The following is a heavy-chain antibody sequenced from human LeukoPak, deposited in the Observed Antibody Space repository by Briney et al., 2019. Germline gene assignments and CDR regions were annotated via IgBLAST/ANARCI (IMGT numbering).Heavy chain of an antibody. V-gene: IGHV4-34*01. CDR2: INHSGST. CDR3: ARDDGPLGEFDY. Sequence: SETLSLTCAVYGGSFSGYYWSWIRQPPGKGLEWIGEINHSGSTNYNPSLKSRVTISVDTSKNQFSLKLSSVTAADTAVYYCARDDGPLGEFDYWGQGTLVTVSS. D-gene: IGHD3-16*01. CDR1: GGSFSGYY. J-gene: IGHJ4*02.